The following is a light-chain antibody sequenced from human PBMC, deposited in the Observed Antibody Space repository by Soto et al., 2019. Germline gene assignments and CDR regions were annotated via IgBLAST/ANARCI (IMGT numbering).Light chain of an antibody. J-gene: IGKJ5*01. CDR1: QGFGDN. V-gene: IGKV3-15*01. CDR2: GPS. Sequence: EIVMTQSPATLSVSPGEGVTLSCRASQGFGDNLAWYQQKPGQAPRLLIYGPSTRATGIPARFSGSGSGRAFTPLISSLQSEDFVAYYCQQYHKWPPITFGQGTRLEIK. CDR3: QQYHKWPPIT.